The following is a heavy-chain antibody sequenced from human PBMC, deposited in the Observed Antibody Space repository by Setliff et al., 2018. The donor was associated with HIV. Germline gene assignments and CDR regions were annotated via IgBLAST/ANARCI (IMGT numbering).Heavy chain of an antibody. CDR3: ARDWNGSGRAMGV. CDR2: ITQDGSDK. J-gene: IGHJ6*03. D-gene: IGHD3-10*01. CDR1: GFTFSTYH. Sequence: PGGSLRLSCAASGFTFSTYHMSWVRQAPGRGLEWVAKITQDGSDKHYVDSVKGRFTISRDNAENSVHLQMNSLRAEDTAVYYCARDWNGSGRAMGVWGKGTTVTVSS. V-gene: IGHV3-7*03.